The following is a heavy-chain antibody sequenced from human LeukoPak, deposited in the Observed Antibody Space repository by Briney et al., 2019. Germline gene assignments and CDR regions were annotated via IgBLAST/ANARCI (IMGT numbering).Heavy chain of an antibody. Sequence: GRSLRLSCAASGFTFDDYAMHWVRQAPGKGLEWVSGISWNSGSIGYADSVKGRFTISRDNVKNSLYLQMNSLRAEDMALYYCAKGRWLSSHFDYWGQGTLVTVSS. CDR2: ISWNSGSI. J-gene: IGHJ4*02. V-gene: IGHV3-9*03. CDR3: AKGRWLSSHFDY. D-gene: IGHD6-19*01. CDR1: GFTFDDYA.